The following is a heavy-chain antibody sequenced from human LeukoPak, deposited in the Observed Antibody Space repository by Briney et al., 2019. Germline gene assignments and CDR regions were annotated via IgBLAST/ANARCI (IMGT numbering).Heavy chain of an antibody. CDR3: ATGILTGYDY. J-gene: IGHJ4*02. CDR2: FDPEDGET. Sequence: GASVKVSCKVSGYTLTELSMHWVRQAPGKGLEWMGGFDPEDGETIYAQKFQGRLTMTEDTSTDTAYMELSSLRPEDTAVYYCATGILTGYDYWGQGTLVTVSS. V-gene: IGHV1-24*01. CDR1: GYTLTELS. D-gene: IGHD3-9*01.